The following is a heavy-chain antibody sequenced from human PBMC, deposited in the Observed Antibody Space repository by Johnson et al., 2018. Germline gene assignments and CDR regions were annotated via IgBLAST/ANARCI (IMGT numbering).Heavy chain of an antibody. CDR1: GYTFTTYS. Sequence: QVQLQESGAEVKKPGASVKVSCKASGYTFTTYSMHWVRQAPGQRLEWMGWINAGKGNTKYSQKFQGRVSLTRDTSASTAYMERSSLRSEETAVYYCARDEGYYYDSSAYSGGLYYYNGMDVWGQGTTVTVSS. CDR2: INAGKGNT. D-gene: IGHD3-22*01. CDR3: ARDEGYYYDSSAYSGGLYYYNGMDV. J-gene: IGHJ6*02. V-gene: IGHV1-3*01.